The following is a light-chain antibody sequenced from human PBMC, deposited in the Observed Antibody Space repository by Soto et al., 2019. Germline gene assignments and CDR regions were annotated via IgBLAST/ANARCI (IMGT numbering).Light chain of an antibody. J-gene: IGKJ1*01. Sequence: DIQMTQSPSTLSGSVGDRVTITCRASQTISSWLSWYQQKPGKAPKLPLYQAATVKSGVPSRFSGSGSGTEFTLTISSLPPADFATDYCPHYNSYSEALGQGTKGELK. CDR1: QTISSW. CDR2: QAA. V-gene: IGKV1-5*03. CDR3: PHYNSYSEA.